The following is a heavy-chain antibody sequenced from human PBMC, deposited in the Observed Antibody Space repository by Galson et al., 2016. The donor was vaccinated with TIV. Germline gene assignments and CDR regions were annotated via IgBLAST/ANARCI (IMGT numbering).Heavy chain of an antibody. D-gene: IGHD3-22*01. J-gene: IGHJ4*02. Sequence: SLRLSCAGSGFIFTNYEMNWVRQAPGRGLEWVSYITSSGSTTYYADSVKGRFTISRDDAENTLYLQMDSLRAEDTAVYYCARGEAYYFDRSGKNRPYWGQGTQVTVSS. CDR1: GFIFTNYE. V-gene: IGHV3-48*03. CDR3: ARGEAYYFDRSGKNRPY. CDR2: ITSSGSTT.